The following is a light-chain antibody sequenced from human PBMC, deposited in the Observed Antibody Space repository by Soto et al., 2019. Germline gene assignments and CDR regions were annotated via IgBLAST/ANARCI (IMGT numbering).Light chain of an antibody. CDR3: QSYDSSPSGYV. V-gene: IGLV1-40*01. CDR1: SSNIGAGYG. J-gene: IGLJ1*01. Sequence: QSVLTQPPSVSGAPGQRATISCTGSSSNIGAGYGVHWYQQLPGTAPKLLIYINKNRPSGVPDRFSGSKSGTSASLAITGLQAEDEADYYCQSYDSSPSGYVFGTGTKVTVL. CDR2: INK.